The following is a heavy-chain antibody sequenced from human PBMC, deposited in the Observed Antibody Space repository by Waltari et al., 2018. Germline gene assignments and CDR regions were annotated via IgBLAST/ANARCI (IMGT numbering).Heavy chain of an antibody. CDR2: ISGSGGST. D-gene: IGHD6-19*01. V-gene: IGHV3-23*01. Sequence: EVQLLESGGGLVQPGGSLRLSCAASGFTFSSYAMSWVRQAPGKGLEWVSAISGSGGSTYYADSLKGRFTISRDNSKNTLYLQMNSLRAEDTAVYYCAKAPPSGWYVGEVIDYWGQGTLVTVSS. CDR3: AKAPPSGWYVGEVIDY. CDR1: GFTFSSYA. J-gene: IGHJ4*02.